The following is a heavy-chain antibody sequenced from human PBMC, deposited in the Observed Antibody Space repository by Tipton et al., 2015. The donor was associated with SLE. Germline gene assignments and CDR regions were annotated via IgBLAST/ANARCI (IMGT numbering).Heavy chain of an antibody. D-gene: IGHD3-10*01. Sequence: TLSLTCTVSGGSISSYYWSWIRQPPGKGLEWIGYIYYRGSTNYNPSLKSRVTVSVDTSKNQFSLKLSSVTAADTAVYYCAKGRFRGFPDAFDIWGQGTMVTVSS. CDR1: GGSISSYY. J-gene: IGHJ3*02. V-gene: IGHV4-59*08. CDR3: AKGRFRGFPDAFDI. CDR2: IYYRGST.